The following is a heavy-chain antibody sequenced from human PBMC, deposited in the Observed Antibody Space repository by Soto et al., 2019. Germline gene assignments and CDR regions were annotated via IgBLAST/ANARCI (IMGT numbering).Heavy chain of an antibody. CDR2: INSDGSST. CDR3: ARVILSTYDYWSGYFLPSDFDY. Sequence: GGSLRLSCAASGFTFSSYWMHWVRQAPGKWLVWVSRINSDGSSTSYADSVKGRFTISRDNAKNTLYLQMNSLRAEDTAVYYCARVILSTYDYWSGYFLPSDFDYWGQGXLVTVYS. D-gene: IGHD3-3*01. V-gene: IGHV3-74*01. CDR1: GFTFSSYW. J-gene: IGHJ4*02.